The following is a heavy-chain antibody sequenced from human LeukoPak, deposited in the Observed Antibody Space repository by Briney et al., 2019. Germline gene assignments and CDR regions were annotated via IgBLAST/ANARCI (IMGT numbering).Heavy chain of an antibody. D-gene: IGHD5-24*01. CDR2: IKEDGTEK. CDR1: GFTFSAYW. CDR3: ARGRWSDY. J-gene: IGHJ4*02. V-gene: IGHV3-7*01. Sequence: QAGGSLRLSCAASGFTFSAYWMTWVRQAPGKGLEWVANIKEDGTEKNYVDSVKGRFTISRDNVKKSLYLGMNSLRVEDTAVYYCARGRWSDYWGQGTQVTVSS.